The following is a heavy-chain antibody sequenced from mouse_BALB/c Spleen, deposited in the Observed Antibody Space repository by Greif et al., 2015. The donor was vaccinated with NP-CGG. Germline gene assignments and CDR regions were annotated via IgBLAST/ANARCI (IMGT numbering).Heavy chain of an antibody. J-gene: IGHJ4*01. CDR3: ARYDGYYYYAMDY. D-gene: IGHD2-3*01. CDR1: GFAFSSYD. Sequence: EVNVVESGGGLAKPGGSLKLSCAASGFAFSSYDMSWVRQTPEKRLEWVAYISSGGGSTYYPDTVKGRFTISRDNAKNTLYLQMSSLKSEDTAMYYCARYDGYYYYAMDYWGQGTSVTVSS. V-gene: IGHV5-12-1*01. CDR2: ISSGGGST.